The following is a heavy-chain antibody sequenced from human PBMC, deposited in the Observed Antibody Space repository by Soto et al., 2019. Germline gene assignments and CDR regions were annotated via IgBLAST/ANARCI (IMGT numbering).Heavy chain of an antibody. V-gene: IGHV4-31*03. CDR3: ARLRIATNNYKWFDP. CDR2: IYVTGAV. CDR1: GAALNSGNYY. J-gene: IGHJ5*02. D-gene: IGHD2-21*01. Sequence: SATLSLTCSVSGAALNSGNYYWSWIRQVPGKGLEWIGHIYVTGAVDYNPSLRDRITISPDTSERQFSLNLRLVTAADTAVYYCARLRIATNNYKWFDPWGQGTLVTVSS.